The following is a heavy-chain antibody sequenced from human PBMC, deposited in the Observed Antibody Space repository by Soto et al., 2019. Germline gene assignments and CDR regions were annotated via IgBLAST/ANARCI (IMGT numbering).Heavy chain of an antibody. D-gene: IGHD6-13*01. Sequence: SGPTLVNPTQTLTLTCPFSGFSLSTSGMCVSWIRQPPGKALEWLALIDWDDDKYYSTSLKTRLTISKDTSKNQVVLTMTIIDPVDTATYYCARPAPGSPFFDYRGQGXLVTVYS. CDR2: IDWDDDK. CDR3: ARPAPGSPFFDY. V-gene: IGHV2-70*01. J-gene: IGHJ4*02. CDR1: GFSLSTSGMC.